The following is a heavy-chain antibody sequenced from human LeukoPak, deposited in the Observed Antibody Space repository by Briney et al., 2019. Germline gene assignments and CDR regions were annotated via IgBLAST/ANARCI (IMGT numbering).Heavy chain of an antibody. CDR2: TSSDLNVK. CDR1: GFTFRNYV. CDR3: AREGYYGSGSPPSLYFDY. D-gene: IGHD3-10*01. V-gene: IGHV3-30-3*01. J-gene: IGHJ4*02. Sequence: GGSLGLSCAASGFTFRNYVIHWVRQAPGKGLEWVAVTSSDLNVKLYADSVKGRFTISRDNSRSTLYSQMNSLRPEDTAIYYCAREGYYGSGSPPSLYFDYWGQGTLVTVSS.